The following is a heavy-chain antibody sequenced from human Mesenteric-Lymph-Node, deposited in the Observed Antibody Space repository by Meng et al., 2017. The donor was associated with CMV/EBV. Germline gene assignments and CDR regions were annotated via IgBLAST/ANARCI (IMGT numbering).Heavy chain of an antibody. V-gene: IGHV3-21*01. D-gene: IGHD2-2*01. CDR3: ARGSAGYCSSTSCPNWFDP. J-gene: IGHJ5*02. Sequence: GVLKISCAASGFTFDKFSMNWVRQAPGKGLEWVSSISSTSTYIYYADSVKGRFTISRDNVRDSLYLQMNSLRAEDTAVYYCARGSAGYCSSTSCPNWFDPWGQGTLVTVSS. CDR2: ISSTSTYI. CDR1: GFTFDKFS.